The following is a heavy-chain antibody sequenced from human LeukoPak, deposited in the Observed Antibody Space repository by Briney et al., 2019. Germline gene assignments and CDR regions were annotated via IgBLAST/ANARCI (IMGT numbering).Heavy chain of an antibody. CDR1: GFTFSIYC. CDR3: AKGFAYYYDSSGYQIDY. D-gene: IGHD3-22*01. Sequence: GGSLRLSCAASGFTFSIYCMHWVRQAPGKGLEWVAVISYDGSNKYYADSVKGRFTISRDNSKNTLYLQMNSLRAEDTAVYYCAKGFAYYYDSSGYQIDYWGQGTLVTVSS. J-gene: IGHJ4*02. CDR2: ISYDGSNK. V-gene: IGHV3-30*18.